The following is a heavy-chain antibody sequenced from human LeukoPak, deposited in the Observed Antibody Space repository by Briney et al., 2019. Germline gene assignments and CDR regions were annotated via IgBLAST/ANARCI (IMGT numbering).Heavy chain of an antibody. CDR1: GGSISSSNW. CDR2: IYHSGST. D-gene: IGHD6-19*01. Sequence: PSETLSLTCAVSGGSISSSNWWRWVRQPPGKGLEWIGEIYHSGSTNYNPSLKSRVTISVDKSKNQFSLKLSSVTAADTAVYYCARGYSSGRRYYYYYMDVWGKGTTVTVSS. V-gene: IGHV4-4*02. J-gene: IGHJ6*03. CDR3: ARGYSSGRRYYYYYMDV.